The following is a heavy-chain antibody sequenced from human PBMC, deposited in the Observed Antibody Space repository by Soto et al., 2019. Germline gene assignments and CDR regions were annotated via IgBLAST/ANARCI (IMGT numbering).Heavy chain of an antibody. CDR3: AKAGCSATRSLVY. CDR1: GFTFDDYA. Sequence: EVQLVESGGGLVQPGRSLRLSCAASGFTFDDYAMHWVRQAPGKGLEWVSGISWNSGSIGYADSVKGRFTISRDNAKNSLYLQMNSLRAEDTALYYCAKAGCSATRSLVYWGQGTLVTVSS. D-gene: IGHD2-2*01. V-gene: IGHV3-9*01. J-gene: IGHJ4*02. CDR2: ISWNSGSI.